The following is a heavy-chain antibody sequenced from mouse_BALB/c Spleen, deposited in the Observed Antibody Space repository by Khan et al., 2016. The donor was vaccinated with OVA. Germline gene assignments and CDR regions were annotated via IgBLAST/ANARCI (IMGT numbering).Heavy chain of an antibody. J-gene: IGHJ2*01. Sequence: QLEESGPGLVKPSQSLSLTCTVTGYSITSDYAWNWIRQFPGNELEWLGFMSYSGNTNYNPSLKSRISITRDTSKNQFFLQLNSVTTEDTATYCCARICGGDFDYWGQGTTLTVSS. CDR2: MSYSGNT. CDR3: ARICGGDFDY. V-gene: IGHV3-2*02. CDR1: GYSITSDYA.